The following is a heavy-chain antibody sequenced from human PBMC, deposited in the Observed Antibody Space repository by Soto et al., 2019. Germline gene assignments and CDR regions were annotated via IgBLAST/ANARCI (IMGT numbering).Heavy chain of an antibody. CDR3: ARAPLWFGELWSYYYYMDV. J-gene: IGHJ6*03. CDR1: GGSFSGYY. D-gene: IGHD3-10*01. CDR2: INHSGST. V-gene: IGHV4-34*01. Sequence: SETLSLTCAVYGGSFSGYYWSWIRQPPGKGLEWIGEINHSGSTNYNPSLKSRVTISVDTSKNQFSLKLSSVTAADTAVYYCARAPLWFGELWSYYYYMDVWGKGTTVTVSS.